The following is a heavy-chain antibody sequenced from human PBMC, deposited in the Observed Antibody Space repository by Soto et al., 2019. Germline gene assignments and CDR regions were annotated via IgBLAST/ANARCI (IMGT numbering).Heavy chain of an antibody. CDR1: GGTFSSYA. D-gene: IGHD3-10*01. J-gene: IGHJ4*02. V-gene: IGHV1-69*01. Sequence: QVQLVQSGAEVKKPGSSVKVSCKASGGTFSSYAISWERQAPGQGLEWMGGIIPIFGTANYAQKFQGRVTITADEATSTAYMELSSLRSEDTAVYYCARSPAYYYGSGSYYNDGAFDYWGQGTLVTVSS. CDR3: ARSPAYYYGSGSYYNDGAFDY. CDR2: IIPIFGTA.